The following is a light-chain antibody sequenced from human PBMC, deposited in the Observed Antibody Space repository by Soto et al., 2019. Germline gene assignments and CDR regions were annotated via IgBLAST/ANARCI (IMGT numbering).Light chain of an antibody. CDR3: CSYAGSRTVV. Sequence: QSVLTQPASVSGSPGQSITISCTGTSSDVGGYDLVSWYQQHPGKAPKLMIFEDTARPSGISNRFSGSKSGDTASLTISRLQAEDEAHYYCCSYAGSRTVVFGGGPKVTVL. CDR2: EDT. CDR1: SSDVGGYDL. J-gene: IGLJ3*02. V-gene: IGLV2-23*02.